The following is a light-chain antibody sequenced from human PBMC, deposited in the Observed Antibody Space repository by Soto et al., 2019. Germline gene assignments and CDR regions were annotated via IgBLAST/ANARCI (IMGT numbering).Light chain of an antibody. V-gene: IGKV3-15*01. CDR2: GAS. Sequence: IVLTQSPATLSVSPGERVTLSCRASQSVDINLAWYQQKPGQAPRLLIYGASTRATDMPGRFSGRGAGAEFTLTISSLQSEDFALYYCQQYNDWPLTFGQGTKWIS. J-gene: IGKJ1*01. CDR1: QSVDIN. CDR3: QQYNDWPLT.